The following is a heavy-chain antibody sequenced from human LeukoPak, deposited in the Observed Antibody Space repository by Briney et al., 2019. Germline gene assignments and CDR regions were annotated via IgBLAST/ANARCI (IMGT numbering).Heavy chain of an antibody. CDR3: ATYSTGFDI. D-gene: IGHD6-19*01. CDR2: MYYSGST. Sequence: PSETLSLTCTVSGGSISSNYWSWIRQPPGKGLEWIGHMYYSGSTNYNPSLKSRVTISVDTSKEQFSLKLSSVTAADTAVYYCATYSTGFDIWGQGTVVTVSS. CDR1: GGSISSNY. V-gene: IGHV4-59*12. J-gene: IGHJ3*02.